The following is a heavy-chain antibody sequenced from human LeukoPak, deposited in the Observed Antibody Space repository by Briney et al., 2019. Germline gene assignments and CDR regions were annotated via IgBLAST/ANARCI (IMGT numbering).Heavy chain of an antibody. CDR3: TTERPYFAN. J-gene: IGHJ4*02. Sequence: GGSLRLSCAASGFTFSDAWMSWVRQAPGKGLEWVGRVKSKTHGGTTAYAAPVKGRFTISRDDSKTTVYLQMNSLKSEDTAMYYSTTERPYFANWSQGTLVTVSS. CDR2: VKSKTHGGTT. CDR1: GFTFSDAW. V-gene: IGHV3-15*01.